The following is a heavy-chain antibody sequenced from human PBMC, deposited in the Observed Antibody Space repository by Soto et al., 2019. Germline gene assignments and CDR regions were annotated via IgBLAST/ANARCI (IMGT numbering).Heavy chain of an antibody. J-gene: IGHJ4*02. CDR2: ISSSGST. V-gene: IGHV3-21*06. CDR3: AREVQPVVRCEYDY. Sequence: EVQLVESGGGLVKPGGSLRLSCAVSGFTFSSCTMNWVRQAPGKGLEWVSSISSSGSTYYADSVKGRFTISRDNAKNSLYLQMNSLGAEDTAVYYCAREVQPVVRCEYDYWGQGTLVTVSS. CDR1: GFTFSSCT. D-gene: IGHD1-1*01.